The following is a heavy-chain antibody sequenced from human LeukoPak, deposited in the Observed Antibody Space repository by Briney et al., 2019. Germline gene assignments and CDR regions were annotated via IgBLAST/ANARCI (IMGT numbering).Heavy chain of an antibody. V-gene: IGHV3-23*01. J-gene: IGHJ4*02. D-gene: IGHD6-6*01. CDR3: AKWKYSNSGIDDY. CDR1: GFTFSSYA. Sequence: GGSLRLSCAASGFTFSSYAMSWVCQAPGKGLEWVSGISGSGGSTYYADSVKGRFTISRDNSKNMLYLQMNSLRAEDTAVYYCAKWKYSNSGIDDYWGQGTLVTVSS. CDR2: ISGSGGST.